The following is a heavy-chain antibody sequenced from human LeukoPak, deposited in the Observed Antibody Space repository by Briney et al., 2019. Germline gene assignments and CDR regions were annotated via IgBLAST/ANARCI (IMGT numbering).Heavy chain of an antibody. CDR2: INPSGGST. J-gene: IGHJ5*02. V-gene: IGHV1-46*01. D-gene: IGHD3-22*01. Sequence: GASVKVSCKASGYTFISYYMHWVRQAPGQGLEWMGIINPSGGSTSYAQKFQGRVTMTRDTSTSTVYMELSSLRSEDTAVYYCARGQHYYDSSGYPGGNWFDPWGQGTLVTVSS. CDR1: GYTFISYY. CDR3: ARGQHYYDSSGYPGGNWFDP.